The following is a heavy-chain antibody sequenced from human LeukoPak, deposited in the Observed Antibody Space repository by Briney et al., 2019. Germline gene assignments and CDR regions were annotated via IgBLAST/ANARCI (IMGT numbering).Heavy chain of an antibody. V-gene: IGHV3-9*01. CDR2: ISWNSGSI. D-gene: IGHD3-10*01. CDR1: GFTFDDCA. CDR3: AKGITMVRGKYYYYGMDV. J-gene: IGHJ6*02. Sequence: GRSLRLSCAASGFTFDDCAMHWVRQAPGKGLEWVSGISWNSGSIGYADSVKGRFTISRDNAKNSLYLQMNSLRAEDTALYYCAKGITMVRGKYYYYGMDVWGQGTTVTVSS.